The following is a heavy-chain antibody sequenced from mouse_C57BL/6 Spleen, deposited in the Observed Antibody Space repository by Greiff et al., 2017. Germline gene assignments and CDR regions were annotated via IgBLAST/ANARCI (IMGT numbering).Heavy chain of an antibody. CDR3: ARDYYGSRGGAMDY. J-gene: IGHJ4*01. CDR2: IYPGDGDT. CDR1: GYAFSSSW. D-gene: IGHD1-1*01. Sequence: QVQLQQSGPELVKPGASVKISCKASGYAFSSSWMNWVKQRPGKGLEWIGRIYPGDGDTNYNGKFKGKATLTADKSYSTAYMQLSSLTSEDSAVYFCARDYYGSRGGAMDYWGQGTSVTVSS. V-gene: IGHV1-82*01.